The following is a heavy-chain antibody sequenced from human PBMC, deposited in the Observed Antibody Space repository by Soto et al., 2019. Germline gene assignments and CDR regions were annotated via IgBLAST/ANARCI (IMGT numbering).Heavy chain of an antibody. CDR3: ARDGPQYYYESSGYLMGDY. V-gene: IGHV1-69*08. CDR2: IIPILGIA. D-gene: IGHD3-22*01. CDR1: GGTISSYT. J-gene: IGHJ4*02. Sequence: QVQLVQSGAEVKKPGSSVKVSCKASGGTISSYTISWVRQAPGQGLEWMGRIIPILGIANYAQKFQGRVTITADKXXSXAXXELSSLRSEDTAVYYCARDGPQYYYESSGYLMGDYWGQGTLVTVSS.